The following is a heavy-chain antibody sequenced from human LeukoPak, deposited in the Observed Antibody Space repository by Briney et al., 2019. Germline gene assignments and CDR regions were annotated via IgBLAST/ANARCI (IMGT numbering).Heavy chain of an antibody. J-gene: IGHJ3*02. D-gene: IGHD3-22*01. CDR3: ARIKSGYYDSSGYSTPLDAFDI. CDR2: IYYSGST. CDR1: GYSISSSNW. V-gene: IGHV4-28*01. Sequence: SDTLSLTCAVSGYSISSSNWWGWIRQPPGKGLEWIGYIYYSGSTYYNPSLKSRVTMSVDTSKNQFSLKLSSVTAVDTAVYYCARIKSGYYDSSGYSTPLDAFDIWGQGTMVTVSS.